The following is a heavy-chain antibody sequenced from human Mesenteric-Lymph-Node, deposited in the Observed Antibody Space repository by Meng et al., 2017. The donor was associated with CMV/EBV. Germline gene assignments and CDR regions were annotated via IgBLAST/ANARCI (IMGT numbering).Heavy chain of an antibody. J-gene: IGHJ4*02. CDR2: INGDGRRT. D-gene: IGHD1-1*01. CDR1: GFTFSTNW. Sequence: GESLKISCAASGFTFSTNWMHWVRQAPGKGLVWVSGINGDGRRTTYADSVKGRFTISRDNAKNTLDLQMNSLRAEDTAVYYCARGNAQAFDYWGQGTLVTVSS. CDR3: ARGNAQAFDY. V-gene: IGHV3-74*01.